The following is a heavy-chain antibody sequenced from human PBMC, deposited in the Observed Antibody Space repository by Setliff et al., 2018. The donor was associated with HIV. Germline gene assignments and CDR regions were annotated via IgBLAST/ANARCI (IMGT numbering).Heavy chain of an antibody. CDR1: GYTFSAHG. CDR2: INYDESSD. Sequence: PGGSLRLSCAASGYTFSAHGMHWVRQAPGKGLEWVAFINYDESSDYYVDSVKGRVTISRYNSKNTVVLQMNCLSADDTAVYYCAKDGDYRNWNYDAFESWRQGTMVTVSS. V-gene: IGHV3-30*02. D-gene: IGHD1-7*01. CDR3: AKDGDYRNWNYDAFES. J-gene: IGHJ3*02.